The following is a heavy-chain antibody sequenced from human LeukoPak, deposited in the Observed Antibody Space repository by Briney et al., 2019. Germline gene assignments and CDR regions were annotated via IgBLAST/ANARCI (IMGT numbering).Heavy chain of an antibody. CDR2: IYYSGST. D-gene: IGHD5-24*01. J-gene: IGHJ4*02. V-gene: IGHV4-59*01. CDR3: ARGGDGYNYFDY. Sequence: SETLSLTCTVSGGSISSYYWSWIRQPPGKGLEWIGYIYYSGSTNYNPSLKSRVTISVDTSKNQFSLKLSSVTAADTAVYYCARGGDGYNYFDYWGQGTLVTVSS. CDR1: GGSISSYY.